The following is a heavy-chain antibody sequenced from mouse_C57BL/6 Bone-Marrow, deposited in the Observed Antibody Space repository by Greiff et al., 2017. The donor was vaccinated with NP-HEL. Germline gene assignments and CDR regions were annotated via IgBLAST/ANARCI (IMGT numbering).Heavy chain of an antibody. CDR1: GYTFTDYY. CDR3: ASLQDAMDY. J-gene: IGHJ4*01. Sequence: VQLQQSGAELVRPGASVKLSCKASGYTFTDYYINWVKQRPGQGLEWIARIYPGSGNTYYNEKFKGKATLTAEKSSSTAYMQLSSLTSEDSAVYFCASLQDAMDYWGQGTSVTVSS. V-gene: IGHV1-76*01. CDR2: IYPGSGNT.